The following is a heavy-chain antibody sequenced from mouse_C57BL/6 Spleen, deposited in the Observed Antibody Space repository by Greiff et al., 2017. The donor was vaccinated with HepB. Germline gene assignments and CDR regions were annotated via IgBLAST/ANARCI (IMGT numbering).Heavy chain of an antibody. CDR3: ARSKELRLDY. V-gene: IGHV1-42*01. CDR2: INPSTGGT. J-gene: IGHJ2*01. CDR1: GYSFTGYY. Sequence: EVQLQQSGPELVKPGASVKISCKASGYSFTGYYMNWVKQSPEKSLEWIGEINPSTGGTTYNQKFKAKATLTVDKYSSTAYMQLKSLTSEDSAVYYCARSKELRLDYWGQGTTLTVSS. D-gene: IGHD4-1*01.